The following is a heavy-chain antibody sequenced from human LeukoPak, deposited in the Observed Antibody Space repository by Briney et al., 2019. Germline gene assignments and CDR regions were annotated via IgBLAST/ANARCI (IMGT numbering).Heavy chain of an antibody. J-gene: IGHJ4*02. Sequence: GGSLRLSCAASGFSISSYALHWVHQAPGKGLQYVSRISNGGSIDYANSVKGRFTISRDNSKNTLYLQMGSLRPEDMAVYYCARDFSYGSGFDYWGQGILVTVSS. CDR1: GFSISSYA. V-gene: IGHV3-64*01. D-gene: IGHD5-18*01. CDR3: ARDFSYGSGFDY. CDR2: ISNGGSI.